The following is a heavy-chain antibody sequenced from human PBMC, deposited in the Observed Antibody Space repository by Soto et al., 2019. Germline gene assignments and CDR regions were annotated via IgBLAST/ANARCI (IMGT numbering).Heavy chain of an antibody. CDR3: ARDDVDTAMANYPIDY. V-gene: IGHV3-74*01. CDR1: GFTFSSYW. Sequence: HPGGSLRLSCAASGFTFSSYWMYWVRQAPGKGLVWVSRTNSDGSDTSYADSVKGRFTISRDNAKNTLYLQMNSLRAEDTAVYYCARDDVDTAMANYPIDYWGQGTLVTVSS. D-gene: IGHD5-18*01. CDR2: TNSDGSDT. J-gene: IGHJ4*02.